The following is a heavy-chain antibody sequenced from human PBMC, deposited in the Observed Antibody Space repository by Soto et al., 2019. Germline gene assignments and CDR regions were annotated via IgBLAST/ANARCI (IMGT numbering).Heavy chain of an antibody. CDR1: VYAIISFGY. Sequence: PSGTRCLTCTVSVYAIISFGYGGCIRHPPGKWPEWGSMIYHGVTTFYNPSLKIRITISVDTSNNQFSLKLTSVTAADTAVYYCARVHVMVPAGSNFEYWGHRTLVTVSS. D-gene: IGHD3-10*01. J-gene: IGHJ4*01. CDR2: IYHGVTT. V-gene: IGHV4-38-2*02. CDR3: ARVHVMVPAGSNFEY.